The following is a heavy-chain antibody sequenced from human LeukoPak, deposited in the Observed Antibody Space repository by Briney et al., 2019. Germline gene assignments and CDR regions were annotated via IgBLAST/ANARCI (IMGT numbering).Heavy chain of an antibody. J-gene: IGHJ4*02. CDR2: IIPIFGTA. Sequence: GSSVKVSCKASVGTFSSYAISWVRQAPGQGREWMGGIIPIFGTANYAQKFQGRVTITADESTSTAYMELSSLRSEDTAVYCCARDNPRTMVRGVMPFDYWGQGTLVTISS. CDR3: ARDNPRTMVRGVMPFDY. D-gene: IGHD3-10*01. V-gene: IGHV1-69*01. CDR1: VGTFSSYA.